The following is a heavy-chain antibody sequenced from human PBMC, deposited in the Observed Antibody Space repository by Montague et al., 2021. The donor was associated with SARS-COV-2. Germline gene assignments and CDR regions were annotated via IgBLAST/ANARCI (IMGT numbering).Heavy chain of an antibody. V-gene: IGHV4-59*01. J-gene: IGHJ5*02. CDR1: GDSISSYY. CDR2: IYNSGTT. Sequence: SETLSLTCTVSGDSISSYYWNWIQQPPGKGLEWIGYIYNSGTTNYNPSVKSRVTISVDTSKNQFSLKLNSVTAADTAVYYCARGGGYCSGGSCYYWFDPWGQGTLVTVSS. CDR3: ARGGGYCSGGSCYYWFDP. D-gene: IGHD2-15*01.